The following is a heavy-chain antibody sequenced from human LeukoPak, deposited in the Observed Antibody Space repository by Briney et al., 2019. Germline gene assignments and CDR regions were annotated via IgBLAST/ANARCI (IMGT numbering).Heavy chain of an antibody. CDR2: IYSDGVT. V-gene: IGHV3-66*02. J-gene: IGHJ5*02. CDR3: ARDRAEGKTWVEFDP. Sequence: GGSLRLSCAASGFIVNSYAMSWVRQAPGKGLAWVSLIYSDGVTQYADSVEGRFTISRDNSKNTLYLQMNSLRDEDTAVYFCARDRAEGKTWVEFDPWGQGTLVTVSS. CDR1: GFIVNSYA.